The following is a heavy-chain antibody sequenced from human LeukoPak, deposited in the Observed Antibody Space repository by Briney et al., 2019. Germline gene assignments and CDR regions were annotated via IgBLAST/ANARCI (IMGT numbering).Heavy chain of an antibody. D-gene: IGHD3/OR15-3a*01. CDR3: ARVGPATLKPYYFDY. V-gene: IGHV4-4*07. CDR1: GGSIRGDY. CDR2: IYTSGST. J-gene: IGHJ4*02. Sequence: PSETLSLTCTVSGGSIRGDYWSWIRQPAGKGLEWIGRIYTSGSTNYNPSLKSRVTMSVDTSKNQFSLKLSSVTAADTAVYYCARVGPATLKPYYFDYWGQGTLVTVSS.